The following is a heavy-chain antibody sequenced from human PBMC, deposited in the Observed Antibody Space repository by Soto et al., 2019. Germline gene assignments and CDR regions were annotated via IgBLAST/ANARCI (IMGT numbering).Heavy chain of an antibody. CDR3: ARSPRLSETIGYYSYYSDY. D-gene: IGHD3-22*01. V-gene: IGHV4-59*01. CDR1: GDSISSYY. J-gene: IGHJ4*02. CDR2: IPYTGRN. Sequence: QVQLQESGPRLVKPSETLSLTCTVSGDSISSYYWSWFRQPPGKGLEWIGYIPYTGRNNYNPSLKSRVPLSVYTSKNQFALELRSVTAADTAVYFCARSPRLSETIGYYSYYSDYWGQGTLVTVSS.